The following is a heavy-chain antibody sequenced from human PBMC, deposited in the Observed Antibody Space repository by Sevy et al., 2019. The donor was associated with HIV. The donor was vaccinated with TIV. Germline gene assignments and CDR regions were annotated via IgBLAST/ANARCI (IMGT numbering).Heavy chain of an antibody. Sequence: ASVKVSCKASGYTFTGYCLHWVRQAPGQGLEWIGWINPNSGGTNYAQKFQGRVTMTRDTSISTAYMELNRLRSDDTAVYYCAGSNRPTGYSYSFNYWGQGTLVTVSS. CDR1: GYTFTGYC. CDR2: INPNSGGT. D-gene: IGHD5-18*01. J-gene: IGHJ4*02. CDR3: AGSNRPTGYSYSFNY. V-gene: IGHV1-2*02.